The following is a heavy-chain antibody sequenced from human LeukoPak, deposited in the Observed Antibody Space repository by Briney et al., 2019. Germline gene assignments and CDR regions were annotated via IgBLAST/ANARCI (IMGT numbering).Heavy chain of an antibody. D-gene: IGHD2-2*01. CDR3: ARDKDCSSTSCYPDFFDY. CDR1: GGSISSYY. CDR2: IYTSGST. J-gene: IGHJ4*02. Sequence: SETLSLTCTVSGGSISSYYWSWIRQPAGKGLEWIGRIYTSGSTNYNPSLKSRVTISVDTSKNQFSLKLSSVTAADTAVYYCARDKDCSSTSCYPDFFDYWGQGTLVTVSS. V-gene: IGHV4-4*07.